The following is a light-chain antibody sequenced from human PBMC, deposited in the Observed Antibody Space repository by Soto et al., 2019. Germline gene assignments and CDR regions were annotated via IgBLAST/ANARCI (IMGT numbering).Light chain of an antibody. CDR1: SSDVGSYNY. J-gene: IGLJ1*01. CDR2: DVS. V-gene: IGLV2-14*03. Sequence: ALTXPAXVSGSPGQSITISCTGTSSDVGSYNYVSWYQQHPGKAPKLMIYDVSNRPSGVSNRFSGSKSGNTASLTISGLQAEDEADYYCNSYTGSSTPYVFGTGTKVTV. CDR3: NSYTGSSTPYV.